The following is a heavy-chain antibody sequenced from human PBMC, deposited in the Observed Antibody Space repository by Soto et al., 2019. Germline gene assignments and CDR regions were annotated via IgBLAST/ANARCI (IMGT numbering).Heavy chain of an antibody. Sequence: QVQLVQSGAEVKKPGASVKVSCKAGGYTFTSYDINWMRQATGQGLEWMGWMNPISGNTGYAQKFQGRVTMTRDTSISTAYMELSSLRSEDTAVYYCARGPRNWGVDYWGQRTLVTVSS. CDR1: GYTFTSYD. D-gene: IGHD7-27*01. CDR2: MNPISGNT. CDR3: ARGPRNWGVDY. J-gene: IGHJ4*02. V-gene: IGHV1-8*01.